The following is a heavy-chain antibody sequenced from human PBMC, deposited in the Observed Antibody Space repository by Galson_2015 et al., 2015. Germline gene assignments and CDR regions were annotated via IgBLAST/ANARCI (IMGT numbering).Heavy chain of an antibody. CDR2: ITHSGST. CDR3: ARQMYGSSTSCYDY. CDR1: GESFSGYF. J-gene: IGHJ4*02. D-gene: IGHD2-2*01. Sequence: ETLSLTCAVYGESFSGYFWGWIRQPPGKGLEWIGEITHSGSTNYNPSLKSRVTITIDTSKNQFSLNLSSVTAADTAVYYCARQMYGSSTSCYDYWGQGTLVTVSS. V-gene: IGHV4-34*01.